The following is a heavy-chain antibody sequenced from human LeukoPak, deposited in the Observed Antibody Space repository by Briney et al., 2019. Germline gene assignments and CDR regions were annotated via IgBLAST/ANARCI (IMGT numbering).Heavy chain of an antibody. V-gene: IGHV3-30*18. CDR1: GFTFSNYD. CDR2: ISYDGTNK. CDR3: AKDDRGNEAPFDY. Sequence: PGGSLRLSCAASGFTFSNYDMHWVRQAPGKGLEWVAVISYDGTNKYYADSVKGRFTTSRDNSKNTLHLQMNSLRAEDTAVYYCAKDDRGNEAPFDYWGQGTLVTVSS. J-gene: IGHJ4*02.